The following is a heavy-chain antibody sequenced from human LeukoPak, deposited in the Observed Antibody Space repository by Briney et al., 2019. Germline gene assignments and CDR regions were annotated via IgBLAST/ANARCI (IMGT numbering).Heavy chain of an antibody. D-gene: IGHD3-22*01. J-gene: IGHJ6*02. CDR2: IRGSGGST. Sequence: PGWSLRLSCAASGFTFSSYAMSWVRQAPRKGLERVSTIRGSGGSTYYADLVKGRFTIYRDNSKNTLYMQMNSVRAEETAVYYCAKAHYYDSSGYPYGMDVWGQGTTVTASS. CDR1: GFTFSSYA. V-gene: IGHV3-23*01. CDR3: AKAHYYDSSGYPYGMDV.